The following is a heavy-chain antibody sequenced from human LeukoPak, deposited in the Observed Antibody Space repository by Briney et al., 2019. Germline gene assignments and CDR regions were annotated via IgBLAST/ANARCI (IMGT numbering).Heavy chain of an antibody. D-gene: IGHD4-23*01. Sequence: GGSLRLSCAASGFTFRNYNMNWVRQAPGKGLEWVSSISSGSSEIYYADSLKGRFTIARDNAKNSLYLQMNSLRAEDTAVYYCARDPRWPLDYWDQGTLVTVSS. CDR3: ARDPRWPLDY. V-gene: IGHV3-21*01. CDR1: GFTFRNYN. J-gene: IGHJ4*02. CDR2: ISSGSSEI.